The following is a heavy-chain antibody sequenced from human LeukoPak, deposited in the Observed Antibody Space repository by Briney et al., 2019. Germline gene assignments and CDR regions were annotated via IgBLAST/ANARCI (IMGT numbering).Heavy chain of an antibody. J-gene: IGHJ4*02. Sequence: PGGSLRLSCAASGFTFSSYAMSWVRQAPGKGLEWVSVISGSGGSTYYADSVKGRFTISRDNAKNSLYLQMNSLRDEDTAVYYCARDLGYSYGYVYWGQGTLVTVSS. CDR2: ISGSGGST. D-gene: IGHD5-18*01. V-gene: IGHV3-23*01. CDR1: GFTFSSYA. CDR3: ARDLGYSYGYVY.